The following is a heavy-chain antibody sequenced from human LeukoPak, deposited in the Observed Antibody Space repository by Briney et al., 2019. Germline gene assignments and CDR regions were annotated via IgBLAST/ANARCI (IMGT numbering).Heavy chain of an antibody. V-gene: IGHV3-30*02. Sequence: GGSLRLSCAASGFSFSSYGMHWVRQAPGKGLEWVAYMRSDGSTKYYADSVKSRFTISRDNSKKTLYLQMNSLRPEDTAVYYCAKGYDSSGYYLDYWGQGTLVTVSP. CDR2: MRSDGSTK. D-gene: IGHD3-22*01. J-gene: IGHJ4*02. CDR3: AKGYDSSGYYLDY. CDR1: GFSFSSYG.